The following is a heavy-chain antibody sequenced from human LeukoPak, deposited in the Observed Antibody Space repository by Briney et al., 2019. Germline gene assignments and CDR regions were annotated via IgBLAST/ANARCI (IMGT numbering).Heavy chain of an antibody. CDR2: ISSSSSTI. CDR3: ARGLCSGGSCYSLTYYYYGMDV. CDR1: GFTFSIYS. J-gene: IGHJ6*02. D-gene: IGHD2-15*01. V-gene: IGHV3-48*01. Sequence: TGGSLRLSCAASGFTFSIYSINWVRQAPGKGLEWVSYISSSSSTIYYADSVKGRFTISRDNAKNSLYLQMNSLRAEDTAVYYCARGLCSGGSCYSLTYYYYGMDVWGQGTTVTVSS.